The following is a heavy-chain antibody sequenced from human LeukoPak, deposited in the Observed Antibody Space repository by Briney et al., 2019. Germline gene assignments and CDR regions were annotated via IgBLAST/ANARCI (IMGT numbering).Heavy chain of an antibody. CDR2: ISYDGGNK. V-gene: IGHV3-30*18. CDR3: AKVGAGSDFDY. D-gene: IGHD3-10*01. Sequence: GGSLRLSCAASGFTFSSYGMHWVRQAPGKGLEWVAVISYDGGNKYYADSVKGRFTISRDNSKNTLYLQMNSLRAEDTAVYYCAKVGAGSDFDYWGQGTLVTVSS. CDR1: GFTFSSYG. J-gene: IGHJ4*02.